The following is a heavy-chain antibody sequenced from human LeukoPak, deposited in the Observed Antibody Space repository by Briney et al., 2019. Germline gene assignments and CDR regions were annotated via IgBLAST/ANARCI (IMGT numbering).Heavy chain of an antibody. Sequence: GESLKISCKGSGYSINNYWIGWVRRMPGKGLEWMGIIYPADSDIRYSPSFQGEVTISADKSISTAYLQWSSLKASDTAMYYCARQEYCSGGSCYTCFDPWGQGTLVTVSS. V-gene: IGHV5-51*01. CDR3: ARQEYCSGGSCYTCFDP. CDR1: GYSINNYW. CDR2: IYPADSDI. J-gene: IGHJ5*02. D-gene: IGHD2-15*01.